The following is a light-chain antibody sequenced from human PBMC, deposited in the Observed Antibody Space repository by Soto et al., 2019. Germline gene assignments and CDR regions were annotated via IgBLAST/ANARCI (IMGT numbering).Light chain of an antibody. V-gene: IGLV2-8*01. CDR3: SSYAGSNNYV. CDR2: EVN. Sequence: ALTQPPSASGSPGQSVTISCTGTSSDVGGYNYVSWYQQHPGKAPKLIIYEVNKRPSGVPDRFSGSKSGNTASLTVSGLQAEDEADYYCSSYAGSNNYVFGTGTKVTVL. J-gene: IGLJ1*01. CDR1: SSDVGGYNY.